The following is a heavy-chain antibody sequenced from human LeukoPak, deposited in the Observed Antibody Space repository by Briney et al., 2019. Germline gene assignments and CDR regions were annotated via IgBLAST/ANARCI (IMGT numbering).Heavy chain of an antibody. CDR2: ISWNSGSI. D-gene: IGHD1-26*01. V-gene: IGHV3-9*01. CDR3: ARALSGSYYDYFDY. CDR1: GFTFDDYA. Sequence: GGSLRLSCAASGFTFDDYAMHWVRQAPGKGLEWVSGISWNSGSIGYADSVKGRFTISRDNAKNSLYLQMNSLRAEDTAVYYCARALSGSYYDYFDYWGQGTLVTASS. J-gene: IGHJ4*02.